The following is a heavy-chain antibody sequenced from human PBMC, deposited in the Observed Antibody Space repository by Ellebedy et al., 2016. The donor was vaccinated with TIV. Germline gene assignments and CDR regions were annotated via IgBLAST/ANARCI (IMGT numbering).Heavy chain of an antibody. D-gene: IGHD3-16*01. CDR2: LRHGDNAE. CDR3: ARRGSYADYAVQVNTWFDP. Sequence: PGGSLRLSCTASGFSFRTYWMSWVRQAPGKGLEWVASLRHGDNAEYYLDSVRGRFTISRDDAKMSLYLQMNDLRADDTAFYYCARRGSYADYAVQVNTWFDPWGQGTLVTVSS. CDR1: GFSFRTYW. J-gene: IGHJ5*02. V-gene: IGHV3-7*01.